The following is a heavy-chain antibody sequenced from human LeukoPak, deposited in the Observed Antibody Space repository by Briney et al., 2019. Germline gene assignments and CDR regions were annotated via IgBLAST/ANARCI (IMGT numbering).Heavy chain of an antibody. Sequence: GGSLRLSCAASGFTFSSYAMSWVRQAPGKGLERVSAISGSGGSTYYADSVKGRFTISRDNSKNTLYLQMNSLRAEDTAVYYCARAQRIMITFGGPYNWFDPWGQGTLVTVSS. J-gene: IGHJ5*02. CDR1: GFTFSSYA. D-gene: IGHD3-16*01. V-gene: IGHV3-23*01. CDR2: ISGSGGST. CDR3: ARAQRIMITFGGPYNWFDP.